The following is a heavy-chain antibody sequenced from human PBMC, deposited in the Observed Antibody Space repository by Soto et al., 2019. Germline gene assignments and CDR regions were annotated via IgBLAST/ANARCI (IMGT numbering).Heavy chain of an antibody. CDR3: ARLDSPYYYGMDV. V-gene: IGHV4-39*01. CDR1: GGSISSSSYY. J-gene: IGHJ6*02. Sequence: WETLSLTCTVSGGSISSSSYYWGWIRQPPGKGLEWIGSIYYSGSTYYNPSLKSRVTISVDTSKNQFSLKLSSVTAADTAVYYCARLDSPYYYGMDVWGQGTTVTVSS. CDR2: IYYSGST.